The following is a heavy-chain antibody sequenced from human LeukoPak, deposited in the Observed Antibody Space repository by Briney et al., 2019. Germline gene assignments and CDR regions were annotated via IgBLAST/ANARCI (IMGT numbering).Heavy chain of an antibody. CDR2: ISSSGTTR. V-gene: IGHV3-48*03. Sequence: GGSLRLSCVASGFTFSSYEMNWVRQAPGKGLGWVSYISSSGTTRYYADSVKGRFTISRDNAKNSLYLQMNSLRAEDTAVYYCARERPEIDYWGQGTLVTVSS. CDR1: GFTFSSYE. J-gene: IGHJ4*02. CDR3: ARERPEIDY.